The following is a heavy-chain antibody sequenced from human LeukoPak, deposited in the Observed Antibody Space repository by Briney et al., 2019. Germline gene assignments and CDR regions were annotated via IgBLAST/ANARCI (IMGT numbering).Heavy chain of an antibody. J-gene: IGHJ4*02. V-gene: IGHV1-46*01. D-gene: IGHD2-2*01. CDR2: INPSGGST. CDR3: AREEGAGGNIVVVPATSLRY. Sequence: ASVEVSCKASGYTFTSYYMHWVRQAPGQGLEWMGIINPSGGSTSYAQKFQGRVTMTRDTSTSTVYMELSSLRSEDTAVYYCAREEGAGGNIVVVPATSLRYWGQGTLVTVSS. CDR1: GYTFTSYY.